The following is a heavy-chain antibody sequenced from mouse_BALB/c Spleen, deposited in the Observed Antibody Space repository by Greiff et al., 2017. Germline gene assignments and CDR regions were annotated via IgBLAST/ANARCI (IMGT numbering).Heavy chain of an antibody. CDR2: ISSGSSTI. CDR1: GFTFSSFG. CDR3: AREYGNYVAMDY. D-gene: IGHD2-10*02. Sequence: EVKLMESGGGLVQPGGSRKLSCAASGFTFSSFGMHWVRQAPEKGLEWVAYISSGSSTIYYADTVKGRFTISRDNPKNTLFLQMTSLRSEDTAMYYCAREYGNYVAMDYWGQGTSVTVSS. J-gene: IGHJ4*01. V-gene: IGHV5-17*02.